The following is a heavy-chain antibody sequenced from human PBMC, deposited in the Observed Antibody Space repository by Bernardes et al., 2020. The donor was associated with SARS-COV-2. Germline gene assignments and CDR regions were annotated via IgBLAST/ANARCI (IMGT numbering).Heavy chain of an antibody. CDR2: LYYSRCT. Sequence: SETLSLTCTVSGGSISSGGYSCSWIRQPQGQGLEWLGFLYYSRCTYYNPSIKSRVTISVDTSKNQFSLKLSSVTAADTAVYYCARAGASTIVGVVAHFDYWGQGTLVTVSS. J-gene: IGHJ4*02. CDR1: GGSISSGGYS. D-gene: IGHD3-3*01. CDR3: ARAGASTIVGVVAHFDY. V-gene: IGHV4-31*03.